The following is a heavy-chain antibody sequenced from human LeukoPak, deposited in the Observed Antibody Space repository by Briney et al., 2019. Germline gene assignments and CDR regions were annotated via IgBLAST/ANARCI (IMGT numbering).Heavy chain of an antibody. CDR2: ISTYSGNT. J-gene: IGHJ6*03. CDR3: ARDLAVLGVVFTGYMDV. D-gene: IGHD3-3*01. V-gene: IGHV1-18*01. Sequence: ASAKVSCKASGYTFISHGITWVRQAPGQGLEWMGWISTYSGNTHYAQKFQGRVTLTKDTSTTTAYLELRSLRSDDTAVYYCARDLAVLGVVFTGYMDVWGQGTPVTVSS. CDR1: GYTFISHG.